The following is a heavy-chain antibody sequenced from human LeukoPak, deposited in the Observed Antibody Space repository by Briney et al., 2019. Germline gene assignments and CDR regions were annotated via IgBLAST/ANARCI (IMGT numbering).Heavy chain of an antibody. CDR1: DGSINSYY. CDR2: IYYNGNT. J-gene: IGHJ4*02. V-gene: IGHV4-59*01. D-gene: IGHD5-24*01. CDR3: AREVIEMATIRYFDY. Sequence: PSETLSLTRSVSDGSINSYYWNWIRRPPGKGLEWIGYIYYNGNTNYSPSLKSRVTMSVDTSKNLFSLKVSSVTAADTAVYYCAREVIEMATIRYFDYWGQGTLVTVSS.